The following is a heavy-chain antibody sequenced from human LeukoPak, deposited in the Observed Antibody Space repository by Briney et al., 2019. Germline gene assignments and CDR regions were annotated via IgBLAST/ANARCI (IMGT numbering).Heavy chain of an antibody. D-gene: IGHD3-10*01. CDR2: ISGSGGST. V-gene: IGHV3-23*01. CDR3: AKDVMVRGFNWFDP. J-gene: IGHJ5*02. CDR1: GFTFSSYA. Sequence: GWSLRLSCAASGFTFSSYAMSWVRQAPGKGLEWVSAISGSGGSTYYADSVKGRFTISRDNSKNTLYLQMNSLRAEDTAVYYCAKDVMVRGFNWFDPWGQGTLVTVSS.